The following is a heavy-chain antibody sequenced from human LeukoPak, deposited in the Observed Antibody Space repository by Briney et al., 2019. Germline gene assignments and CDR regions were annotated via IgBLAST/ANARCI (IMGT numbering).Heavy chain of an antibody. CDR1: GYSITTNYY. J-gene: IGHJ6*03. D-gene: IGHD1-26*01. V-gene: IGHV4-38-2*02. CDR2: VYHNGET. CDR3: VTPRSWELSDMAV. Sequence: SETLSLTYTVSGYSITTNYYWAWIRQSPGTGLEWTGSVYHNGETYYNPSLKSRVIISVDTSKNEFSLRLTSVTAADTAVYYCVTPRSWELSDMAVWGKGTTVIVSS.